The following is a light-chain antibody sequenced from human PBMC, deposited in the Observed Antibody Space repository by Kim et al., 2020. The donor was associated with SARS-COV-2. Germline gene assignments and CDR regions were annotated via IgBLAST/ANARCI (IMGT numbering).Light chain of an antibody. J-gene: IGKJ5*01. V-gene: IGKV4-1*01. Sequence: TINCKSSQSVLYSSNNKNYLAWYQQKPGQPPKLLIYWASTRESGVPDRFSGSGSGTDFTLTISSLQAEDVAVYYCQQYYSTPPFTFGQGTRLEIK. CDR3: QQYYSTPPFT. CDR2: WAS. CDR1: QSVLYSSNNKNY.